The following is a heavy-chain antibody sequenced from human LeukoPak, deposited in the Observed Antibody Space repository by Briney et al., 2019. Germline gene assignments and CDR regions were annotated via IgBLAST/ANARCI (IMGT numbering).Heavy chain of an antibody. Sequence: PSETLSLTCAGSGYSISNGYYWGWIRQPPGKGLEWIGNIYHSGSTYYNPSLKSRVTISLDTSKNQFSLKLSSVTAADTAVYYCARGGYSYDDYWGQGTLVTVSS. CDR1: GYSISNGYY. CDR3: ARGGYSYDDY. D-gene: IGHD5-18*01. CDR2: IYHSGST. J-gene: IGHJ4*02. V-gene: IGHV4-38-2*01.